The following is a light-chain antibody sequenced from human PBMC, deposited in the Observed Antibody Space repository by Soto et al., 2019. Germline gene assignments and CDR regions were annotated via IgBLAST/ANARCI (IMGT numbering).Light chain of an antibody. J-gene: IGKJ1*01. CDR1: QNVRSPY. CDR3: QQYGNSAWT. Sequence: EIVLTQSPGTLSLSPGERATLSCRASQNVRSPYLAWYQQKPGQAPRLLIYAASSRAAGIPDRFSGSGSGTDFTITISRLKPEDFAVYYCQQYGNSAWTFGQGTKVEIK. V-gene: IGKV3-20*01. CDR2: AAS.